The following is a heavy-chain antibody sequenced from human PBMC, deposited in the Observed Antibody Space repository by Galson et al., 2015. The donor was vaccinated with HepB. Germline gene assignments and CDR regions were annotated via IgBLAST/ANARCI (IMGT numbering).Heavy chain of an antibody. CDR1: GFTFSSYG. J-gene: IGHJ4*02. D-gene: IGHD5-12*01. CDR2: ISDDGNNK. CDR3: AKKWDSGYDYRDY. Sequence: SLRLSCAASGFTFSSYGMDWVRQAPGKGLEWVAFISDDGNNKNNAESVKGRFIISRDNSKNTLYLQVNSLRPEDTAVYYCAKKWDSGYDYRDYWGQGTLVTVSS. V-gene: IGHV3-30*18.